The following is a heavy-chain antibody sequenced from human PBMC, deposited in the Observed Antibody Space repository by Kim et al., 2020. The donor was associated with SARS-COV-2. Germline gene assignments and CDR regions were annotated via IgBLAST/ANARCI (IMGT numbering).Heavy chain of an antibody. D-gene: IGHD6-13*01. J-gene: IGHJ3*02. Sequence: SQTLSLTCAISGDSVSSNSAAWNWIRQSPSRGLEWLGRTYYRSKWYNDYAVSVKSRITINPDTSKNQFSLQLNSVTPEDTAVYYCAREWHDSSSWYYRFGSGVGAFDIWGQGTMVTVSS. CDR1: GDSVSSNSAA. CDR2: TYYRSKWYN. CDR3: AREWHDSSSWYYRFGSGVGAFDI. V-gene: IGHV6-1*01.